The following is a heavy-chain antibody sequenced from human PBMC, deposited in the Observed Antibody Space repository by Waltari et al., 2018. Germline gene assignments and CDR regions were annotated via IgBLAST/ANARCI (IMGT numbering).Heavy chain of an antibody. Sequence: QVQLVQSGAEVKKPGASVKVSCKVSGYTLTELSMHWVRQAPGKGLEWMGGFYPEDGETIYAQKFQCRVTITEDTSTDTAYMELSSLRSEATAVYYCATDPAGDYEVYWGQGTLVTVSS. D-gene: IGHD4-17*01. CDR1: GYTLTELS. CDR2: FYPEDGET. CDR3: ATDPAGDYEVY. V-gene: IGHV1-24*01. J-gene: IGHJ4*02.